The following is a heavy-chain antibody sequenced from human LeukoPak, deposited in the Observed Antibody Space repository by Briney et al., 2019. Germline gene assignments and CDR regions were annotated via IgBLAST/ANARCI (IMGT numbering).Heavy chain of an antibody. D-gene: IGHD1-1*01. CDR2: LNPNSGGT. V-gene: IGHV1-2*02. J-gene: IGHJ5*02. CDR3: ARATSGTTYNWFDP. CDR1: GYTFTAFF. Sequence: GASVKVSCKTSGYTFTAFFIHWVRQAPGQGLEWMGWLNPNSGGTNYAQKFQGRVTMTRDTSISTAYMELSRLRSDDTAVYFCARATSGTTYNWFDPWGQGTLVTVSS.